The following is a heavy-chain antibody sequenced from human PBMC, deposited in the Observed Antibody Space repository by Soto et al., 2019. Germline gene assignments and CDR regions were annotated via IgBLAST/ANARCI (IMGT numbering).Heavy chain of an antibody. CDR2: ISGSGDNT. Sequence: VQLLESGGGLVQPGGSLRLSCAASGFTFSSYALNWVRQAPGKGLAWVSVISGSGDNTYYADSVKGRFTISRDNSKNTLYLQMNSLRAEDTAVYYCAKDLGTDDFWSAYYTYYYMDVWGKGTTVTVSS. V-gene: IGHV3-23*01. J-gene: IGHJ6*03. D-gene: IGHD3-3*01. CDR1: GFTFSSYA. CDR3: AKDLGTDDFWSAYYTYYYMDV.